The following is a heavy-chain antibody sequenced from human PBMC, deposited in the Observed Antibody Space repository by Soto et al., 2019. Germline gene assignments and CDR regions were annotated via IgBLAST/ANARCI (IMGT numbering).Heavy chain of an antibody. V-gene: IGHV3-30*14. Sequence: QVQLLESGGGVVQSGRSLRLSCAASGFTFSGSEMHWVRHAPGKGLEWVAFISYDGDNKYYADSVKGRFTVSRDNSRNTLHLQMDSLRPEDTAVYYCARASYFSEKTAYYAKSFKWFDPWGQGTLLTVSS. CDR3: ARASYFSEKTAYYAKSFKWFDP. CDR2: ISYDGDNK. J-gene: IGHJ5*02. D-gene: IGHD3-9*01. CDR1: GFTFSGSE.